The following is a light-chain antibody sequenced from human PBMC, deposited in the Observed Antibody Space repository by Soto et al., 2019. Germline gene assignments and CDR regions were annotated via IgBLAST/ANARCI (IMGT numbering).Light chain of an antibody. V-gene: IGLV2-23*01. CDR3: CSYAGRSTWDVV. CDR1: SSDVGGSGL. J-gene: IGLJ2*01. Sequence: QSALTQPASVSGSPGQSITISCTGTSSDVGGSGLVSWYQFHPGKAPKLLIFEGFKRPSGVSNRFSGSKSGSTASLTISGLQAEDEADSYCCSYAGRSTWDVVFGGGTKLTVL. CDR2: EGF.